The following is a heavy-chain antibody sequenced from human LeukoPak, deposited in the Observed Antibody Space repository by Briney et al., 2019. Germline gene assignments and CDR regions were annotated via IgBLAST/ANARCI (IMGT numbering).Heavy chain of an antibody. J-gene: IGHJ4*02. CDR3: ARSGRGVMDY. CDR1: GGSISSYY. D-gene: IGHD3-10*01. V-gene: IGHV4-59*01. CDR2: IYYSGST. Sequence: SETPSLTCTVSGGSISSYYWNWIRQPPGKGLEWIGYIYYSGSTNYNPSLKSRVTISVDTSKNQFSLKLSSVTAADTAVYYCARSGRGVMDYWGQGTLVTVSS.